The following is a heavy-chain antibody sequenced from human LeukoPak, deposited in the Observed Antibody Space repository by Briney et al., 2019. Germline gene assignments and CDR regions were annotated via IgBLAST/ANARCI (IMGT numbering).Heavy chain of an antibody. V-gene: IGHV3-23*01. CDR1: GFTFSSYA. D-gene: IGHD3-3*01. Sequence: GGSLRLFCAASGFTFSSYAMSWVRQAPGKGLEWVSAISGSGGSTYYADSVKGRFTISRDNSKNTLYLQMNSLRAEDTAVYYCAKPQYYDFWSGYPTVDYWGQGTLVTVSS. CDR2: ISGSGGST. CDR3: AKPQYYDFWSGYPTVDY. J-gene: IGHJ4*02.